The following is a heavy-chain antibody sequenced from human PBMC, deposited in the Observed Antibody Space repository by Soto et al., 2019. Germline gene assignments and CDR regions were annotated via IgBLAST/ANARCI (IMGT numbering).Heavy chain of an antibody. CDR3: AKLFKGYYYYYGMDV. CDR1: GFTFSSYG. V-gene: IGHV3-30*18. J-gene: IGHJ6*02. Sequence: QVQLVESGGGVVQPGRSLRLSCAASGFTFSSYGMHWVRQAPGKGLEWVAVISYDGSNEYYADSVKGRFTISRDNSKNTLYLQMNSLRAEDTAVYYCAKLFKGYYYYYGMDVWGQGTTVTVSS. CDR2: ISYDGSNE.